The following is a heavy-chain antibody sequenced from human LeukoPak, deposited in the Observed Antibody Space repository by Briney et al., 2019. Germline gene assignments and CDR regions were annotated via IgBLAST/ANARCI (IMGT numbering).Heavy chain of an antibody. CDR1: GFKFSSYY. CDR3: TRDNSGSIDY. V-gene: IGHV3-74*01. J-gene: IGHJ4*02. CDR2: ITSDGRTT. Sequence: PGGSLRLSCTASGFKFSSYYMSWVRQTPGKGLLWVSLITSDGRTTTYADSVKDRFTISRDNAKNTLYLQLTNLGAEDTALYYCTRDNSGSIDYWGQGALVTVSS. D-gene: IGHD2-21*01.